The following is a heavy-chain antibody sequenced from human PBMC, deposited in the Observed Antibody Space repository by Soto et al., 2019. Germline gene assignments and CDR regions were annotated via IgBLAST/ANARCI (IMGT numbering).Heavy chain of an antibody. D-gene: IGHD3-10*01. CDR1: GDSITSDDYY. V-gene: IGHV4-30-4*01. J-gene: IGHJ6*02. Sequence: QVQLQESGPGLLRPSQTLSLTCTVSGDSITSDDYYWTWIRQPPGKGLEWLGHIYYTRSTSYNPSLESRGSISLDTSKNQFSPRVRSVTAADTAVYYCARASVQIINSSRAMDVWGHGTSIIVSS. CDR2: IYYTRST. CDR3: ARASVQIINSSRAMDV.